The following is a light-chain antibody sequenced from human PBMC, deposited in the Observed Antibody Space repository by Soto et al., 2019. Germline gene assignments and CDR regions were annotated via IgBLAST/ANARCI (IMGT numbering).Light chain of an antibody. Sequence: EIVLTQSPGTLSLSPGKRATLSCRASKSVSSGYLAWYQQKPGQAPRLLIYGASSRATGIPDRFSGSGSGTDFTLTISRLEPEDFAVYYCQQYGSSPTWTFGQGTKVEIK. CDR3: QQYGSSPTWT. CDR1: KSVSSGY. CDR2: GAS. V-gene: IGKV3-20*01. J-gene: IGKJ1*01.